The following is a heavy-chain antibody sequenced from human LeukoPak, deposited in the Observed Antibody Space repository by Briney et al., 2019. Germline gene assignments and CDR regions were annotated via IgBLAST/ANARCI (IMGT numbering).Heavy chain of an antibody. D-gene: IGHD3-9*01. CDR3: ARHWAPYDILTGYRY. Sequence: GESLRISCKGSGYSFTSYRISWVRQMPGKGLEWMGRIDPSDSYTNYSPSFQGHVTISADKSISTAYLQWSSLKASDTAMYYCARHWAPYDILTGYRYWGQGTLVTVSS. CDR2: IDPSDSYT. CDR1: GYSFTSYR. J-gene: IGHJ4*02. V-gene: IGHV5-10-1*01.